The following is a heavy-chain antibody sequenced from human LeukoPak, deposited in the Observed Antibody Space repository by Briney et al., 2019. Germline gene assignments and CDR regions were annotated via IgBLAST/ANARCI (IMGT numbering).Heavy chain of an antibody. Sequence: PGGSLRLSCAASGFTVSSNYMSWVRQAPGKGLEWVSVIYSGGSTYYADSVKGRFTISRDNSKNTLYLQMNSLRAEDTAVYYCARTISSSGIYYYSYMDVWGKGTTVTVSS. D-gene: IGHD6-6*01. CDR2: IYSGGST. CDR3: ARTISSSGIYYYSYMDV. V-gene: IGHV3-53*01. J-gene: IGHJ6*03. CDR1: GFTVSSNY.